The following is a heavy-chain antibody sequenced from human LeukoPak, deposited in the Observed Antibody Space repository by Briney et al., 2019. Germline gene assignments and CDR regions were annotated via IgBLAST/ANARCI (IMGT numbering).Heavy chain of an antibody. J-gene: IGHJ5*02. CDR3: GRDAKRGGDLDH. V-gene: IGHV3-7*01. D-gene: IGHD2-21*01. CDR1: GFTFSDYW. Sequence: GGSLRLSCEASGFTFSDYWMMWVRQAPGQGLEWVAQISTDGSEKYYVNSVRGRFTISRDNAKNSLDLQMSTLRVEEPVVYYCGRDAKRGGDLDHWGQGTLVTVSS. CDR2: ISTDGSEK.